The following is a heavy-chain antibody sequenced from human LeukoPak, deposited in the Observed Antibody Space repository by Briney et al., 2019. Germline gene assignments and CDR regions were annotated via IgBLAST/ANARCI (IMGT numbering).Heavy chain of an antibody. V-gene: IGHV4-30-4*01. D-gene: IGHD2-2*01. CDR2: IYYSGST. J-gene: IGHJ4*02. Sequence: SETLSLTCTVSGGSISSGDYYWSWIRQPPGKGLEWIGYIYYSGSTYYNPSLKSRVTISVDTSKNQFSLKMNSMTAADTGVYYCGIFMDVVPGSMSWGLGTLVTVSS. CDR1: GGSISSGDYY. CDR3: GIFMDVVPGSMS.